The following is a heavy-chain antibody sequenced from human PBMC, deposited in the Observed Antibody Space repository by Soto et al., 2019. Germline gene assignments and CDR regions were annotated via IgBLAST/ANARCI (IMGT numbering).Heavy chain of an antibody. CDR2: INPSGGST. J-gene: IGHJ4*02. CDR3: GRVDSSGYLRMYYFDN. V-gene: IGHV1-46*01. CDR1: GHTVTNYY. D-gene: IGHD3-22*01. Sequence: ASVKVSCKASGHTVTNYYMHWVRQAPGQGLEWMGIINPSGGSTTYAQKFQGRITMTRDTSTSTFYMELSRLSSEDTAVYYCGRVDSSGYLRMYYFDNWGKGTQVTFSS.